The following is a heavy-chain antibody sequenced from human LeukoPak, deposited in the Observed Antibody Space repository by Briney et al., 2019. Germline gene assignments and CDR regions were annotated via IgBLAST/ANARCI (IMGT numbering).Heavy chain of an antibody. V-gene: IGHV3-23*01. CDR1: GFTFISYA. J-gene: IGHJ5*02. D-gene: IGHD6-13*01. Sequence: PGGSLRLSCSASGFTFISYAMSWVRQAPGKGLEWVSAISGSGGSTYYADSVKGRFTTSRDNSKNTLYLQMNSLRAEDTAVYYCAKDTIAAAGTRLFDPWGQGTLVTVSS. CDR3: AKDTIAAAGTRLFDP. CDR2: ISGSGGST.